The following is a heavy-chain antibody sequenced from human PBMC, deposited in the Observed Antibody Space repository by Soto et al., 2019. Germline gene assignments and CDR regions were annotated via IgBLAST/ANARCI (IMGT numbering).Heavy chain of an antibody. CDR3: ARVVGSWYRNWFDP. J-gene: IGHJ5*02. CDR1: GGTFSSYA. V-gene: IGHV1-69*13. D-gene: IGHD6-13*01. CDR2: IIPIFGTA. Sequence: SVKVSCKASGGTFSSYAISWVRQAPGQGLEWMGGIIPIFGTANYAQKFQGRVTITADESTSTAYMELSSLRSEDTAVYYCARVVGSWYRNWFDPWGQGTLVTVSS.